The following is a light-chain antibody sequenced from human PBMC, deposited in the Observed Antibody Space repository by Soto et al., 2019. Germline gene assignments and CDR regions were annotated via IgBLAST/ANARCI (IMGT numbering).Light chain of an antibody. CDR1: QSVTNNN. CDR3: PQYSNSLWT. Sequence: EIVLTQSPDTLSLSPGEGATLSCRTSQSVTNNNLVWYQQKPGQAPRLLMYGVSRRAPGIPDRYSGWGSGTDFSLTINRLEPEDLAVYWCPQYSNSLWTFGQGTTVEIK. V-gene: IGKV3-20*01. CDR2: GVS. J-gene: IGKJ1*01.